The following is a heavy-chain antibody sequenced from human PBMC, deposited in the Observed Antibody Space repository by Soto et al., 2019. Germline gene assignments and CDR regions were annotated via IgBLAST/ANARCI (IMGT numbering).Heavy chain of an antibody. D-gene: IGHD3-3*01. CDR1: GFTFSSYG. V-gene: IGHV3-30*18. J-gene: IGHJ4*02. Sequence: QVQLVESGGGVVQPGRSLRLSCAASGFTFSSYGMHWVRQAPGKGLEWVAVISYDGSNKYYADCVKGRFPISRDNSKNTMYLQMNSLRAEVTAVYYCAKGHNSDSWSGYYSGVDYWGQGTLVTVSS. CDR3: AKGHNSDSWSGYYSGVDY. CDR2: ISYDGSNK.